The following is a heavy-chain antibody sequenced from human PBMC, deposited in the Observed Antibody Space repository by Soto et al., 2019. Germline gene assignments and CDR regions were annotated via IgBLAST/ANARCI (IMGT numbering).Heavy chain of an antibody. CDR1: GYTFVNYE. V-gene: IGHV1-8*01. CDR2: MNPHSGDT. Sequence: QVPLVQSGAEVKKPGASVKVSCKASGYTFVNYEINWVRQATGQGLEWLGWMNPHSGDTFYAQNFQGRVTMTRNTSITTAYMERNSLKSEDTAVYYCARQQAMDYWVQGTLVTVSS. CDR3: ARQQAMDY. J-gene: IGHJ4*02.